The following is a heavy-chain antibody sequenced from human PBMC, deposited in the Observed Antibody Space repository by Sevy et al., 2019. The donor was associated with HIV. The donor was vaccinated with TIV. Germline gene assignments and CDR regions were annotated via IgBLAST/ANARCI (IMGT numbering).Heavy chain of an antibody. Sequence: GSLRLSCAASGFSFSAYWMNWVRQAPGKGLEWVANIKPDGSNKHYVDSAEGRFTISRDNAKNSLYLQMNSLRVEDTAMYYCAQETFGRFDSWGQGTLVTVSS. D-gene: IGHD1-26*01. CDR1: GFSFSAYW. V-gene: IGHV3-7*01. J-gene: IGHJ4*02. CDR3: AQETFGRFDS. CDR2: IKPDGSNK.